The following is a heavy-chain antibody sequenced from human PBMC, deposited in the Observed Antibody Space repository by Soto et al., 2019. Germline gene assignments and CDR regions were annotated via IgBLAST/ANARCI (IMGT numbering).Heavy chain of an antibody. V-gene: IGHV4-39*01. Sequence: SETLSLTCTVSGGSISSSSYCWGWIRQPPGKGLEWIGSIYYSGSTYYNPSLKSRVTISVDTSKNQFSLKLSSVTAADTAVYYCARHLTGYSSSWRFDYWGQGTLLTVSS. CDR1: GGSISSSSYC. D-gene: IGHD6-13*01. CDR2: IYYSGST. CDR3: ARHLTGYSSSWRFDY. J-gene: IGHJ4*02.